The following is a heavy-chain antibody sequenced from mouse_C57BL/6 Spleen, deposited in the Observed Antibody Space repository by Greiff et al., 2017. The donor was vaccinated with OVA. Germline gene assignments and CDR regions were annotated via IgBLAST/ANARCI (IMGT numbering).Heavy chain of an antibody. J-gene: IGHJ2*01. V-gene: IGHV2-9-1*01. CDR3: ARTGDYYGSSSYYFDY. Sequence: QVQLQQSGPGLVAPSQSLSITCTVSGFSLTSYAISWVRQPPGKGLEWLGVIWTGGGPNYNSALKSRLSISKDNSKSQVFLKMNSLQTDDTARYYCARTGDYYGSSSYYFDYWGQGTTLTVSS. D-gene: IGHD1-1*01. CDR1: GFSLTSYA. CDR2: IWTGGGP.